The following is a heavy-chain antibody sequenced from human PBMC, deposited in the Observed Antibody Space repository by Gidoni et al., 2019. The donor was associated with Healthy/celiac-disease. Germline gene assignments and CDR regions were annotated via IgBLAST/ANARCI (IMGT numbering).Heavy chain of an antibody. CDR2: IWYDGSNK. D-gene: IGHD6-6*01. V-gene: IGHV3-33*01. J-gene: IGHJ6*02. Sequence: QVQLVESGGGLVQPGRSLRLSCAASGSTFGSYGRQWVRQAQGKGLEWVAVIWYDGSNKYYADSVKGRFTISRDNSKNTLYLQMNSLRAEDTAVYYCARGDIAARNYYYGMDVWGQGTTVTVSS. CDR1: GSTFGSYG. CDR3: ARGDIAARNYYYGMDV.